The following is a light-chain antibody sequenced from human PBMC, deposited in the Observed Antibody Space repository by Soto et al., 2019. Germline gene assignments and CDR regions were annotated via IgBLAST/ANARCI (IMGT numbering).Light chain of an antibody. J-gene: IGKJ1*01. Sequence: NHSPKTLSRNLLYIGTITFRASQSISSWLAWYQQKPGKAPKLLIYDASSLESGVPSRFSGSGSGTEFTLTISSLQPDDFATYYCQQDNSNTVRFGQGTKVEIK. CDR1: QSISSW. CDR3: QQDNSNTVR. V-gene: IGKV1-5*01. CDR2: DAS.